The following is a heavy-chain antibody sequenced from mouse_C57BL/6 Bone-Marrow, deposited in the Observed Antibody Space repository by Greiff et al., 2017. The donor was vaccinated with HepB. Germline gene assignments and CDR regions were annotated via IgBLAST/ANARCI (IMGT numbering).Heavy chain of an antibody. CDR1: GFSFNTYA. CDR3: VRGITTVVAYYFDY. D-gene: IGHD1-1*01. Sequence: DVMLVESGGGLVQPKGSLKLSCAASGFSFNTYAMNWVRQAPGKGLEWVARIRSKSNNYATYYADSVKDRFTISRDDSESMLYLQMNNLKTEDTAMYYCVRGITTVVAYYFDYWGQGTTLTVSS. V-gene: IGHV10-1*01. J-gene: IGHJ2*01. CDR2: IRSKSNNYAT.